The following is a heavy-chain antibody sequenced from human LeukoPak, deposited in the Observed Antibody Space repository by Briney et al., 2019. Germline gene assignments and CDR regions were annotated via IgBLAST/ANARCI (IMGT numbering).Heavy chain of an antibody. D-gene: IGHD3-3*01. J-gene: IGHJ5*02. Sequence: SETLSLTCTVSGGSISSDGYYWSWLRHHPGQGLEWTGYIYYSGSTHYNPSLKSRLAISLDTSRNQFSLNLSSVTAADTAVYYCARGTYYDFRFDPWGQGTLVTVSS. CDR1: GGSISSDGYY. V-gene: IGHV4-31*03. CDR3: ARGTYYDFRFDP. CDR2: IYYSGST.